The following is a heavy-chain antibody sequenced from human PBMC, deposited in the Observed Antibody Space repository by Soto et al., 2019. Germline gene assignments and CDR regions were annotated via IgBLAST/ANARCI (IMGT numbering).Heavy chain of an antibody. Sequence: GASVKVSCKASGYTFTGYYMHWVRQAPGQGLEWMGWINPNSGGTNYAQKFQGWVTMARDTSISTAYMELSRLRSDDTAVYYCARARATIAAAAIFDCSGQGTLVTVSS. CDR3: ARARATIAAAAIFDC. V-gene: IGHV1-2*04. D-gene: IGHD6-13*01. J-gene: IGHJ4*02. CDR1: GYTFTGYY. CDR2: INPNSGGT.